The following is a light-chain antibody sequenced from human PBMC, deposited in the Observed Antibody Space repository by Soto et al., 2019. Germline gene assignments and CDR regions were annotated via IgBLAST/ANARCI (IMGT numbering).Light chain of an antibody. V-gene: IGKV1-8*01. J-gene: IGKJ1*01. CDR2: AAS. CDR1: QGISIY. CDR3: QQYNSYRT. Sequence: AIRMTQSPSSFSASTGDRVTVTFRASQGISIYLASYQQKPGIAPKLLIDAASILQSGVPSRFSGSGSGTDFTLTISCLQSEDFATYYCQQYNSYRTFGQGTKVDIK.